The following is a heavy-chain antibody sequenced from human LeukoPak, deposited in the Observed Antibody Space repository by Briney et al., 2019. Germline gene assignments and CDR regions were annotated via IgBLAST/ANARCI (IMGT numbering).Heavy chain of an antibody. V-gene: IGHV4-59*12. J-gene: IGHJ4*02. CDR1: GGSISSYY. CDR3: ARGRILTGYLGLDY. Sequence: PSETLSLTCTVSGGSISSYYWSWIRQPPGKGLEWIGYIYYSGSTNYNPSLKSRVTISVDTSKNQFSLKLSSVTAADTAVYYCARGRILTGYLGLDYWGQGTLVTVSS. CDR2: IYYSGST. D-gene: IGHD3-9*01.